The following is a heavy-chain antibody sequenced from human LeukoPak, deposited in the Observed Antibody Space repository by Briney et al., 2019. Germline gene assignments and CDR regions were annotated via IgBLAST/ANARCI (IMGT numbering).Heavy chain of an antibody. V-gene: IGHV3-9*01. CDR1: GFTFDDYA. CDR3: AKDSAVAGFDY. CDR2: ISWNSGSI. J-gene: IGHJ4*02. Sequence: GRSLRLSCAASGFTFDDYAMHWVRQAPGKGLEWVSGISWNSGSIGYADSVKGRFTISRDNAKNSLYLQMNSLRAEDTALYYCAKDSAVAGFDYWGQGTLVTVS. D-gene: IGHD6-19*01.